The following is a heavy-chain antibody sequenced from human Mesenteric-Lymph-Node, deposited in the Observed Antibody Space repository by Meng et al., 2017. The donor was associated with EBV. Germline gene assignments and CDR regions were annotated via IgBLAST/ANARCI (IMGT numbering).Heavy chain of an antibody. Sequence: QLQECGPRLVKLWGSLSLTCALSGGSVISKNWWSWVRQPPGKGLEWIGEIVHIGSTNNNPSLKSRVTISVDNSKNQFSLSLTSVTAADTAIYYCAKVSLTGTFYDHWGQGIPVTVSS. CDR2: IVHIGST. CDR1: GGSVISKNW. D-gene: IGHD3-9*01. CDR3: AKVSLTGTFYDH. V-gene: IGHV4-4*02. J-gene: IGHJ4*02.